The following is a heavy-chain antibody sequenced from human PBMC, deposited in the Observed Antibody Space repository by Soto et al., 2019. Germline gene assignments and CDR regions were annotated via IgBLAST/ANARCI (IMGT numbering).Heavy chain of an antibody. CDR3: ARPNSGNFSYFDN. J-gene: IGHJ4*02. CDR1: GFSLSTSGVG. D-gene: IGHD1-26*01. V-gene: IGHV2-5*02. Sequence: QITLKESGPTLVKPTQTLTLTCTISGFSLSTSGVGVGWNRQPPGKALEGLALIYWDNDERYNPSLKSRLTISKETFKNQVVLRITNMVPVDTATNYGARPNSGNFSYFDNWGQGTLVAVAS. CDR2: IYWDNDE.